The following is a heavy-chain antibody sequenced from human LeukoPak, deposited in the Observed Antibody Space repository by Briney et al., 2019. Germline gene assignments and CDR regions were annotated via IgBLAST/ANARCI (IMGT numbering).Heavy chain of an antibody. J-gene: IGHJ6*02. Sequence: GASVKVSCKTSGGTFNNYAINWVRQAPGQGLERMGGIIPLFRTANYAQNFQGRVTITADESTRTAYMELSSLRSEDTAVYYCARIMEYCSSTSCYYGMDVWGQGTTVTVSS. D-gene: IGHD2-2*01. CDR3: ARIMEYCSSTSCYYGMDV. CDR2: IIPLFRTA. V-gene: IGHV1-69*01. CDR1: GGTFNNYA.